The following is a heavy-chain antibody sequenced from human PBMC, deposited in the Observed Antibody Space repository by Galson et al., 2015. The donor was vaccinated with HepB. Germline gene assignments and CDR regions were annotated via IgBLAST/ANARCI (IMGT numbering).Heavy chain of an antibody. CDR1: GGSISSYY. D-gene: IGHD1-1*01. V-gene: IGHV4-59*03. J-gene: IGHJ3*01. CDR2: ISYNGTT. CDR3: AKNRGTTGPRWPLDV. Sequence: SETLSLTCSVSGGSISSYYWSWIRQAPGRGLEWIGHISYNGTTNDNVSDNPSLKSRVSISVDTSKHQFFLKLNSVTAADTAVYYCAKNRGTTGPRWPLDVWGQGTLVTVSS.